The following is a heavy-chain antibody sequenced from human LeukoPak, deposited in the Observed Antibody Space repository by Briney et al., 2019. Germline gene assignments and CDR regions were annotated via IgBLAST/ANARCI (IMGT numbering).Heavy chain of an antibody. CDR3: ARVRYYGPGIYYRGLAY. V-gene: IGHV1-8*01. Sequence: ASVKVSCKASGYTSSTYDINWVRQATGQGLEWMGWMNPNSGNTGYAQKFQGRVTMTRNTSISTAYMELSGLRSEDTAVYYCARVRYYGPGIYYRGLAYWGQGSLVTVSS. D-gene: IGHD3-10*01. J-gene: IGHJ4*02. CDR2: MNPNSGNT. CDR1: GYTSSTYD.